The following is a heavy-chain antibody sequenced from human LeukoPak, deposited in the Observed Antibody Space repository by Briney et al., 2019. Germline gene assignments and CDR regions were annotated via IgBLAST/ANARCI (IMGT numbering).Heavy chain of an antibody. CDR1: GDSVTSGSYL. V-gene: IGHV4-61*02. D-gene: IGHD3-10*01. CDR3: ARSGFSDFDF. CDR2: IRTGGTP. J-gene: IGHJ4*02. Sequence: PSETLSLTCTVFGDSVTSGSYLWSWIRQPAGEGLEWIGRIRTGGTPTYNPSLRSRLIISLDTSKNQLSLRLNSVTAADTAMYYCARSGFSDFDFWGQGTLVTVSS.